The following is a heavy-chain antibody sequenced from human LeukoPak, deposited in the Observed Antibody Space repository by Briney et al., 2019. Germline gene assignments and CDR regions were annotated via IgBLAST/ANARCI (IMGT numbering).Heavy chain of an antibody. J-gene: IGHJ4*02. V-gene: IGHV6-1*01. D-gene: IGHD6-13*01. CDR2: TYYRSKWYN. Sequence: PSETLSLTCTVSGGSISSYYWSWIRQPPGKGLEWLGRTYYRSKWYNDYAVSVKSRITINPDTSKNQFSLRLDSVTPEDTAVYYCARDPMGYSSSSEAFDYWGQGTLVTVSS. CDR3: ARDPMGYSSSSEAFDY. CDR1: GGSISSYY.